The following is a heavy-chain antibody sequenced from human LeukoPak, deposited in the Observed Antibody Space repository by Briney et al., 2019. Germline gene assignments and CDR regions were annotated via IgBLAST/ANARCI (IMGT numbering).Heavy chain of an antibody. CDR3: AKTWSGTFHI. V-gene: IGHV4-61*09. CDR2: TFSSGST. J-gene: IGHJ3*02. CDR1: VGSLNSGTDY. D-gene: IGHD2-15*01. Sequence: TLPLTRTVSVGSLNSGTDYWRWIRQPAGKGLEWIGHTFSSGSTNYNTSLKSRVTISIDTSKNQLSLSLTSVTAADTAIYYCAKTWSGTFHIWAQGTMVTVSS.